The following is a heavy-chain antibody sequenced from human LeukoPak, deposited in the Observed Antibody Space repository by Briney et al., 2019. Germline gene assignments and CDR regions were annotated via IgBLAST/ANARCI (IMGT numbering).Heavy chain of an antibody. Sequence: PGGSLRLSCAASGFTFSRYAMSWVRQAPGKGLEWVSAISGSGGSTYYADSVKGRFTISRDNSKNTLYLQMNSLRAKDTAVYYCAKDPYSSGWYLWFDPWGQGTLVTVSS. CDR1: GFTFSRYA. CDR2: ISGSGGST. D-gene: IGHD6-19*01. J-gene: IGHJ5*02. CDR3: AKDPYSSGWYLWFDP. V-gene: IGHV3-23*01.